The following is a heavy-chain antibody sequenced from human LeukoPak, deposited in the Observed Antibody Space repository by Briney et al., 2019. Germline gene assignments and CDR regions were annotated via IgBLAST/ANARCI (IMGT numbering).Heavy chain of an antibody. CDR3: ARRPGSRMATWSY. D-gene: IGHD5-24*01. J-gene: IGHJ4*02. CDR2: IYTSGST. V-gene: IGHV4-39*07. Sequence: SETLSLTCTVSGGSISSSSYYWGWIRQPPGKGLEWIGRIYTSGSTNYNPSLKSRVTISVDTSKNQFSLKLSSVTAADTAVYYCARRPGSRMATWSYWGQGTLVTVSS. CDR1: GGSISSSSYY.